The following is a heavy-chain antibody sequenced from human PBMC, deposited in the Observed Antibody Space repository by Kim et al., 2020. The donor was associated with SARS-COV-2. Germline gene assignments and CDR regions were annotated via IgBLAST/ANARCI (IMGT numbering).Heavy chain of an antibody. CDR2: ISSNGGST. J-gene: IGHJ3*02. V-gene: IGHV3-64D*09. CDR3: VKDLSGSSALDAFDI. CDR1: GFTFSSYA. D-gene: IGHD1-26*01. Sequence: GGSLRLSCSASGFTFSSYAMHWVRQAPGKGLEYVSAISSNGGSTYYADSVKGRFTISRDNSKNTLYLQMSSLRAEDTAVYYCVKDLSGSSALDAFDIWGQGTMVTVSS.